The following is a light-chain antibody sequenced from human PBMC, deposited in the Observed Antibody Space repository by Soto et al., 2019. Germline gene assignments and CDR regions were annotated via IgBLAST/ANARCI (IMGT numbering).Light chain of an antibody. CDR2: STS. V-gene: IGKV3-20*01. Sequence: EIVLTQSPGTLSLSPGERATLSCRASQSVGDTYLAWYQQKPGQAPRLLMYSTSIRATGIPDRFSGSGSGTDFTLTISRLDPEDFAVYYCQQYGSSPTTFGQGTKVDI. CDR1: QSVGDTY. CDR3: QQYGSSPTT. J-gene: IGKJ1*01.